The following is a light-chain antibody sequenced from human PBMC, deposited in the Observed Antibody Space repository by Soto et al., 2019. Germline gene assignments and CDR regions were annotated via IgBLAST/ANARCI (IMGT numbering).Light chain of an antibody. Sequence: DIQMTQSPSSLSASVGDRVTITCRASQSISSYLNWYQQKPGEAPKILIYAASTLQSGVPSRFSGRGSGPDFSLTISSLQPEDFATYHCQQTYSDISFGGGTKVE. CDR2: AAS. CDR3: QQTYSDIS. J-gene: IGKJ4*01. V-gene: IGKV1-39*01. CDR1: QSISSY.